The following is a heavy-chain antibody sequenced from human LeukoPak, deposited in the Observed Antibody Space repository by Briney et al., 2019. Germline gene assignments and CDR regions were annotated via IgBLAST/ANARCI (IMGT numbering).Heavy chain of an antibody. CDR2: IIPILGIA. V-gene: IGHV1-69*04. D-gene: IGHD2-2*01. CDR1: GGTFSSYA. Sequence: SVKVSCKASGGTFSSYAISWVRQAPGQGLEWMGRIIPILGIANYAQKFQGRVTITADKSTSTAYTELSSLRSEDTAVYYCARVVVVPAAMNYYYGMDVWGQGTTVTVSS. CDR3: ARVVVVPAAMNYYYGMDV. J-gene: IGHJ6*02.